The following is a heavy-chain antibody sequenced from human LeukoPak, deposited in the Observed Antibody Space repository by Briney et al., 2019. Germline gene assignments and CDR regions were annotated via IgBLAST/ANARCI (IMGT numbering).Heavy chain of an antibody. V-gene: IGHV1-2*02. J-gene: IGHJ4*02. CDR1: GYTFTGYY. CDR2: INPNSGGT. CDR3: ARDHKWGYSSGWYFY. Sequence: ASVKVSCKASGYTFTGYYMHWVRQAPGQGLEWMGCINPNSGGTYYAQKFQGRVTMTRDTSISTAYMELSRLRSDDTAVYYCARDHKWGYSSGWYFYWGQGTLVTVSS. D-gene: IGHD6-19*01.